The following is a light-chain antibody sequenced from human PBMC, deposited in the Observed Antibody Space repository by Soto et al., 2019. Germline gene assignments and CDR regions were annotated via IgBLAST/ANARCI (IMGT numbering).Light chain of an antibody. CDR2: LEGSGSY. J-gene: IGLJ3*02. CDR3: ETWDFNTWV. V-gene: IGLV4-60*02. CDR1: SGHSSYT. Sequence: QLVLTQSSSASASLGSSVKLTCTLTSGHSSYTIAWPQQQPGNAPRYLMKLEGSGSYKKGSGLPDRFSGSTSGADRYLTISNLQFEDEADYYCETWDFNTWVFGGGTKLTVL.